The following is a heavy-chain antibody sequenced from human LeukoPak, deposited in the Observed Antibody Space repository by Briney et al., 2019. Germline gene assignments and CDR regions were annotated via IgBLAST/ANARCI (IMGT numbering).Heavy chain of an antibody. CDR3: ARDLLHIVVVTAEYGMDV. Sequence: ASVKVSCKASGGTFSSYAISWVRQAPGQGLEWMGGIIPIFGTANYAQKFQGRVTITADESTSTAYMELRSLRSDDTAVYYCARDLLHIVVVTAEYGMDVWGQGTTVTVSS. CDR1: GGTFSSYA. D-gene: IGHD2-21*02. V-gene: IGHV1-69*01. CDR2: IIPIFGTA. J-gene: IGHJ6*02.